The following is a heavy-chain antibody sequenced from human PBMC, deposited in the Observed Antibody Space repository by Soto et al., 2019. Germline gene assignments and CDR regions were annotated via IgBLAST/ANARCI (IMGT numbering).Heavy chain of an antibody. V-gene: IGHV1-69*13. CDR3: ARGTGLRRGLVTATQGGFDY. CDR1: GGTFSSYA. J-gene: IGHJ4*02. D-gene: IGHD2-21*02. Sequence: SVKVSFKASGGTFSSYAISWVRQAPGQGLEWMGWMNPGSGKTGYAQKFQGRVTITADESTSTAYMELSSLRSEDAAVYYCARGTGLRRGLVTATQGGFDYWGQGTLVTVSS. CDR2: MNPGSGKT.